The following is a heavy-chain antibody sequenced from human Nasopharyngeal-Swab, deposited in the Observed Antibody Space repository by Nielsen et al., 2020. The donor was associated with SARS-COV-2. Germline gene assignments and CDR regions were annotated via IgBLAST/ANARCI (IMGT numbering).Heavy chain of an antibody. CDR3: AREGYTYYDILTGYKHCDY. D-gene: IGHD3-9*01. Sequence: ASVKVSCKASGYTFTSYGISWVRQAPGQGLECMGWISAYNGNTNYAQKLHGRVTMTTDTSTSTAYMELRSLRSDDTAVYYCAREGYTYYDILTGYKHCDYWGQGTLVTVSS. CDR1: GYTFTSYG. CDR2: ISAYNGNT. J-gene: IGHJ4*02. V-gene: IGHV1-18*01.